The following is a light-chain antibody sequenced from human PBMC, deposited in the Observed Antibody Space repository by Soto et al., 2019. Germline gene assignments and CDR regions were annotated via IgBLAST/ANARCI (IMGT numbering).Light chain of an antibody. V-gene: IGLV2-14*03. CDR2: DVT. CDR1: SSDIGGYNY. CDR3: SSYTTSNTRYV. Sequence: QSAPTQPASVSGSPGQSITISCTGTSSDIGGYNYVSWYQQHPGKAPKVMIYDVTDRPSGVSNRFSGSKSGNTASLTISGLQAEDEADYYCSSYTTSNTRYVFGTGTKLTVL. J-gene: IGLJ1*01.